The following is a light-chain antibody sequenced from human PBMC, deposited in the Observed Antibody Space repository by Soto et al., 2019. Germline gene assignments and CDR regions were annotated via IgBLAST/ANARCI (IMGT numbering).Light chain of an antibody. Sequence: EIVLTQSPGTLSLSPGERATLSCRASQSVSSSYLAWYQQKPGQAPRLLMYGASSRATGIPDRFSGSGSGTEFTLTISSLQSGDFAVYYCQQYNNWPRAFGQGTKVDI. CDR1: QSVSSSY. CDR2: GAS. CDR3: QQYNNWPRA. V-gene: IGKV3-20*01. J-gene: IGKJ1*01.